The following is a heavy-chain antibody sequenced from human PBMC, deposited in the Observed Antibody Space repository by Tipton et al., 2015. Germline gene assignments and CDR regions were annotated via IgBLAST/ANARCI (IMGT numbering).Heavy chain of an antibody. CDR1: GGSSSNYY. Sequence: TLSLTCTLSGGSSSNYYWGWIRQPPGKGLEWIGSIFYRGNTYYNTSLHCRVIISVDTSKTQFSLELSSVTAADTAVYYCARHRSATSDFDLWGQGTLVTVSS. V-gene: IGHV4-39*01. CDR2: IFYRGNT. CDR3: ARHRSATSDFDL. J-gene: IGHJ4*02.